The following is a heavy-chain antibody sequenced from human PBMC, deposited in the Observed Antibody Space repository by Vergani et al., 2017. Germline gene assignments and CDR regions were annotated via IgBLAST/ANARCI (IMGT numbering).Heavy chain of an antibody. J-gene: IGHJ4*02. CDR3: ARGDYGMLTGYRY. D-gene: IGHD3-9*01. CDR2: LNPSGGHP. CDR1: GYTFSHYY. V-gene: IGHV1-46*03. Sequence: VQVVQSGAEVKKSGASVKVSCKTSGYTFSHYYMHWVRQAPGQGLEWMGRLNPSGGHPHYAQQFQGRVTMTRDTSTSTVYMELSSLRSEDTAIYYCARGDYGMLTGYRYWGQGTLVTDSA.